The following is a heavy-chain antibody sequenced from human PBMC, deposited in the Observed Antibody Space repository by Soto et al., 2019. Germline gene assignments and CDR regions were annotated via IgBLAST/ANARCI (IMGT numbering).Heavy chain of an antibody. J-gene: IGHJ6*02. V-gene: IGHV3-7*03. CDR3: ARVGPSYDFWSGYSYYYGMDV. CDR1: GFTFSSYW. CDR2: IKQDGSEK. D-gene: IGHD3-3*01. Sequence: GGSLRLSCAASGFTFSSYWMSWVRQAPGKXLEWVANIKQDGSEKYYVDSVKGRFTISRDNAKNSLYLQMNSLRAEDTAVYYCARVGPSYDFWSGYSYYYGMDVWGQGTTVTVSS.